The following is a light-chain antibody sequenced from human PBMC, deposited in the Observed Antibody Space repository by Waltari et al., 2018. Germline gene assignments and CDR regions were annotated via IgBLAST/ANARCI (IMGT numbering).Light chain of an antibody. CDR2: DAS. Sequence: DIQMTQSPPTLSASVGDRVTITSRASQSIIRWLAWYQQKPGTAPKLLIYDASTLETGVPSRFSGSGSGTEFTLTISSLQPDDFATYYCQQYDSYSVTLTFGPGTKVDIK. CDR3: QQYDSYSVTLT. V-gene: IGKV1-5*01. CDR1: QSIIRW. J-gene: IGKJ3*01.